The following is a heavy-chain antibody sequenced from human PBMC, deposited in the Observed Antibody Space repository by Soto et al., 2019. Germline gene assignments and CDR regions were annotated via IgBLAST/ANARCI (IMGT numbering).Heavy chain of an antibody. CDR3: ARRSSGWYFDY. CDR1: GFTFTSYA. CDR2: ISGSGGST. J-gene: IGHJ4*02. Sequence: ESGGGLVQPGGSLRLSCAASGFTFTSYAMNWVRQAPGKGLEWVSVISGSGGSTYYADSVKGRFTISRDNSKNTLYLQMTSLRAEDTAVYYCARRSSGWYFDYWGQGTLVTVSS. V-gene: IGHV3-23*01. D-gene: IGHD6-19*01.